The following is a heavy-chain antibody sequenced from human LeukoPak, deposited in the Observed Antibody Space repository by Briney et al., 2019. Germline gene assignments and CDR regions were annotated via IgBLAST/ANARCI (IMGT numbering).Heavy chain of an antibody. V-gene: IGHV3-21*01. J-gene: IGHJ5*02. CDR3: ARINPYSSTHNWFDP. D-gene: IGHD6-13*01. Sequence: TGGSLRLSCAASGFTFSSYSMNWVRQAPGKGLEWVSSISSSSSYIYYADSVKGRFTISRDNAKNTLYLQMNSLRAEDTAVYYCARINPYSSTHNWFDPWGQGTLVTVSS. CDR1: GFTFSSYS. CDR2: ISSSSSYI.